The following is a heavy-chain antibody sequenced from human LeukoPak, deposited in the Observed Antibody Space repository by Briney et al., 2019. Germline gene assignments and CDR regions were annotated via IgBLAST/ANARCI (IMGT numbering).Heavy chain of an antibody. CDR1: GFTFSSYA. J-gene: IGHJ4*02. V-gene: IGHV4-38-2*02. Sequence: GSLRLSCAASGFTFSSYAMSWVRQPPGKGLEWIGSGYFSGSAYYNPSLQSRVTISIDTSNNQFSLRLSSVTAADTAMYYCARDLHYYDSRGHYPFDYWGQGTLVTVSS. D-gene: IGHD3-22*01. CDR2: GYFSGSA. CDR3: ARDLHYYDSRGHYPFDY.